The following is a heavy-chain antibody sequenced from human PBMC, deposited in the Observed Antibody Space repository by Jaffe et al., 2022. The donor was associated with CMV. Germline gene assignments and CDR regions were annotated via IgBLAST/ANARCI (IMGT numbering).Heavy chain of an antibody. V-gene: IGHV5-51*01. CDR1: GYSFTSYW. Sequence: EVQLVQSGAEVKKPGESLKISCKGSGYSFTSYWIGWVRQMPGKGLEWMGIIYPGDSDTRYSPSFQGQVTISADKSISTAYLQWSSLKASDTAMYYCARLDDPFKYSSGHPGAFDIWGQGTMVTVSS. D-gene: IGHD3-22*01. CDR2: IYPGDSDT. CDR3: ARLDDPFKYSSGHPGAFDI. J-gene: IGHJ3*02.